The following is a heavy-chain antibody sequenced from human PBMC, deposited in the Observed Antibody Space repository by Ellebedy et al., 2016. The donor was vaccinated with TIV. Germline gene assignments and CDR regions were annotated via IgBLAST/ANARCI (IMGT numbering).Heavy chain of an antibody. D-gene: IGHD4-17*01. CDR3: ARAGTTVTTPIGY. CDR1: GYTFTGYY. J-gene: IGHJ4*02. V-gene: IGHV1-46*04. CDR2: INPGGGST. Sequence: ASVKVSCKASGYTFTGYYIHWVRQAPGHGLEWMGIINPGGGSTTYTQKLRGRVTMTRDTSTSTVYMELSSLRSEDTAVYYCARAGTTVTTPIGYWGQGTLVTVSS.